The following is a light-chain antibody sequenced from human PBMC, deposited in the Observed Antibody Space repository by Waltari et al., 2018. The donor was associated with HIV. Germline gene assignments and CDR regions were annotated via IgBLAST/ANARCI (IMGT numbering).Light chain of an antibody. CDR2: SNN. V-gene: IGLV1-44*01. CDR3: AAWDDSLKGV. Sequence: QYVLTQPPSASGTPGQRVTISCSGSSSNLGSTTVNWYQQLPGTAPKLLIDSNNQRPSGVPDRFSGSKSGTSASLAISGLQSEDEADYYCAAWDDSLKGVFGGGTKLTVL. J-gene: IGLJ3*02. CDR1: SSNLGSTT.